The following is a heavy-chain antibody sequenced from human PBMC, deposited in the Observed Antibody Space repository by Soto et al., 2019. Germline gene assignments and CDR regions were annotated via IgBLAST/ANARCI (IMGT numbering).Heavy chain of an antibody. CDR1: GFTFSNAW. CDR3: TTRRLLYASSGMDV. CDR2: IKRKTDGGTT. D-gene: IGHD3-16*01. Sequence: EVQLVESGGGLVEPGGSLRVSCVASGFTFSNAWMNWVRQAPGKGLEWVGRIKRKTDGGTTDYAAPVKGRFTISRDDSKTTLYLQMNSLETADTAVYYCTTRRLLYASSGMDVWGQGTTVTVSS. J-gene: IGHJ6*02. V-gene: IGHV3-15*07.